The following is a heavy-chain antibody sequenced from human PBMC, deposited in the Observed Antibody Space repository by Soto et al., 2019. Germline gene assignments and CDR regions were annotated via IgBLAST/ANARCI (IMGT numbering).Heavy chain of an antibody. V-gene: IGHV3-30-3*01. CDR3: ARALGSRHGQQWLTKDY. D-gene: IGHD6-19*01. Sequence: QPGGSLRLSCAASGFTFSSYAMHWVRQAPGKGLEWVAVISYDGSNKYYADSVKGRFTISRDNSKNTLYLQMNSLRAEDTAVYYCARALGSRHGQQWLTKDYWGQGTLVTVSS. CDR2: ISYDGSNK. CDR1: GFTFSSYA. J-gene: IGHJ4*02.